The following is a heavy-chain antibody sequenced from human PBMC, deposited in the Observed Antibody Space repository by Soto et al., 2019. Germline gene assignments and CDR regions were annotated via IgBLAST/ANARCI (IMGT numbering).Heavy chain of an antibody. V-gene: IGHV3-33*08. CDR3: ARIIIAARGTYMDV. Sequence: GGSLRLSCAASGLTFSSYAMHWVRQAPGKGLEWVAVIWYDGSNKYYADSVKGRFTISRDNSKNTLYLQMNSLRAEDTAVYYCARIIIAARGTYMDVWGKGTTVTVS. J-gene: IGHJ6*03. CDR1: GLTFSSYA. D-gene: IGHD6-6*01. CDR2: IWYDGSNK.